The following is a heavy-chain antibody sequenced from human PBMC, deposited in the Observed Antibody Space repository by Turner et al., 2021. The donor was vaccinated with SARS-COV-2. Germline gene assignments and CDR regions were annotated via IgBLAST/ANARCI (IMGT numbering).Heavy chain of an antibody. Sequence: EVQLVESGGGLVQPGRSLRLSCAASGFTFDDYAMHWVRQAPGKGLEWVSGISWNSGTIDYADSVKGRFTISRDNAKNSLYLQMNSLRAEDTALYYCAKDRWYNWNYFDYWGQGTLVTVSS. CDR2: ISWNSGTI. J-gene: IGHJ4*02. D-gene: IGHD1-20*01. V-gene: IGHV3-9*01. CDR1: GFTFDDYA. CDR3: AKDRWYNWNYFDY.